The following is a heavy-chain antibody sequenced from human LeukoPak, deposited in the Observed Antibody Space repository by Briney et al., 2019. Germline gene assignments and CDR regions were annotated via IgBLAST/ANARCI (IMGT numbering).Heavy chain of an antibody. CDR1: GFTFSSYW. V-gene: IGHV3-7*01. J-gene: IGHJ4*02. CDR3: ARIISAVYSGSYQAPIDY. CDR2: IKHDGSEK. D-gene: IGHD1-26*01. Sequence: GGSLRLSCAASGFTFSSYWMSWVRQAPGKGLEWVANIKHDGSEKYYVDSVKGRFTISRDNAKNSLYLQMNSLRAEDTAVYYCARIISAVYSGSYQAPIDYWGQGTLVTVSS.